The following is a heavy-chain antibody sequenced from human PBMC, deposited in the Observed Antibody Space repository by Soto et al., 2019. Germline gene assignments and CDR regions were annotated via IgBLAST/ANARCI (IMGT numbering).Heavy chain of an antibody. CDR3: AITIFGVVTLLFDY. D-gene: IGHD3-3*01. CDR2: IIPIFGTA. CDR1: GGTFSSYA. Sequence: SVKVSCKASGGTFSSYAISWVRQAPGQGLEWMGGIIPIFGTANYAQKFQGRVTITADESTSTAYMELSSLRSEDTAVYYCAITIFGVVTLLFDYWGQGTLVTVSS. J-gene: IGHJ4*02. V-gene: IGHV1-69*13.